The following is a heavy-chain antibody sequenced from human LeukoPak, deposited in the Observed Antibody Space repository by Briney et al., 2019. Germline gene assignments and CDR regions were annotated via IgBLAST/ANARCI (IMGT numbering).Heavy chain of an antibody. CDR1: GYTFTGYY. D-gene: IGHD1-26*01. Sequence: ASVKVSCKASGYTFTGYYMHWVRQAPGQGLEWMGWINPNSGGTNYAQKFQGRVTMTRDTSISTAYMELSRLRSDDTAVYYCAREKVGGSIVGALDAFDIWGQGTMVAVSS. V-gene: IGHV1-2*02. CDR2: INPNSGGT. CDR3: AREKVGGSIVGALDAFDI. J-gene: IGHJ3*02.